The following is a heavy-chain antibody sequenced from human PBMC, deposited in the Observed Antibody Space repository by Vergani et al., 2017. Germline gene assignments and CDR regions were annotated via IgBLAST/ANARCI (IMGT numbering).Heavy chain of an antibody. D-gene: IGHD6-19*01. CDR2: IYYSGST. Sequence: QLQLQESGPGLVKPSETLSLTCTVSGGSISSSSYYWGWLRQPPGKGLEWIGSIYYSGSTYYNPSLKSRVTISVDTSKNQFALKLSSVTAADTAVYYCARAGPSSGWVVWFWCDPGGQGSRVTVSA. CDR3: ARAGPSSGWVVWFWCDP. J-gene: IGHJ5*02. V-gene: IGHV4-39*01. CDR1: GGSISSSSYY.